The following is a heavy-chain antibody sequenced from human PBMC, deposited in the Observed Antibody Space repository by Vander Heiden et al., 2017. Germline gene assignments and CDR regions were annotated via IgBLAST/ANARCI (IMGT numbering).Heavy chain of an antibody. CDR3: AKELKTGTTNYGMDV. CDR1: GFTFSSYG. D-gene: IGHD4-17*01. Sequence: QVQLVESGGGVVQPGRSLRLSCAASGFTFSSYGMHWVRQAPGKGLEWVAVISYDGSNKYYADSVKGRFTISRDNSKNTLYMQMNSLRAEDTAVYYCAKELKTGTTNYGMDVWGHGTTVTVAS. J-gene: IGHJ6*02. V-gene: IGHV3-30*18. CDR2: ISYDGSNK.